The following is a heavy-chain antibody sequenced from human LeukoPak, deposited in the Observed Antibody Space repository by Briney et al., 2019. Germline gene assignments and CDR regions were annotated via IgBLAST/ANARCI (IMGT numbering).Heavy chain of an antibody. J-gene: IGHJ3*02. D-gene: IGHD6-6*01. Sequence: PGGSLRLSCAASGFTFSSYWMHWVRQAPGKGLVWVSRISTDGSSTNSADSVKGRLTISRDNAKNTLYLQMNSLIAEDTAVYYCVREYSSSSGRAFDMWGQGTMVTVSP. CDR2: ISTDGSST. CDR1: GFTFSSYW. V-gene: IGHV3-74*01. CDR3: VREYSSSSGRAFDM.